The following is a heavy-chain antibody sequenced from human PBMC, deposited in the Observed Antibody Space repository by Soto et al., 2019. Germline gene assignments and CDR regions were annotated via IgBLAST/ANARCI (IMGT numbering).Heavy chain of an antibody. D-gene: IGHD2-2*01. CDR2: IYDTGST. CDR3: ARYYCTSDTCYYFDY. V-gene: IGHV4-59*01. Sequence: SETLSLTCTVSGGSISSYYWSWIRQTPGKGLEWIGYIYDTGSTNYNPSLKSRVSFSVDTSKNQFSLKLNSVTAADTAVYYCARYYCTSDTCYYFDYWGQGTLVTVS. J-gene: IGHJ4*02. CDR1: GGSISSYY.